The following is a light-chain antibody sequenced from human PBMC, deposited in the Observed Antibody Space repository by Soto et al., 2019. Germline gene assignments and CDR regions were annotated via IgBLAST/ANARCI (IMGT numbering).Light chain of an antibody. CDR2: QTS. Sequence: DNQMTQSPSTLSASVGDRVTITCRASQSISTWLAWYQQKPGKAPKVLIYQTSIFQAGVPSRFSGTGSGTALTPTPYVRSPLNFGTFYSLQYRFFGRG. CDR3: LQYRF. V-gene: IGKV1-5*03. J-gene: IGKJ2*01. CDR1: QSISTW.